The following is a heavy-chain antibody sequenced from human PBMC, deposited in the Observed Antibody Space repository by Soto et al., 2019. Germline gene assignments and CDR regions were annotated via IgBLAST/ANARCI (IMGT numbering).Heavy chain of an antibody. J-gene: IGHJ5*02. V-gene: IGHV3-21*01. CDR1: GFTFSRHS. Sequence: EVQLVESGGGLVKPGGSLRLSCAASGFTFSRHSMNWVRQAPGKGLEWVSSIRSSSSYIYYADSVKGRFTISRDNAKNSLDLQMNSLRAEDTAVYYCVREGGSIAADNWFDPWGQGTLVTVSS. CDR2: IRSSSSYI. CDR3: VREGGSIAADNWFDP. D-gene: IGHD6-6*01.